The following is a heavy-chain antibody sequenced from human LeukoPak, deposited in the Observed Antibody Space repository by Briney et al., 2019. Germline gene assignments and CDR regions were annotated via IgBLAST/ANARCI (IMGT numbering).Heavy chain of an antibody. Sequence: TPSGTLSLTCAVSGGSNSSSNWWSWVRQPPGKGLEWIGEIYHSGSTNYNPSLKSRVTISVDKSKNQFSLKLSSVTAADTAVYYCARSSGWSRYYFDYWGQGTLVTVSS. D-gene: IGHD6-19*01. CDR1: GGSNSSSNW. J-gene: IGHJ4*02. CDR2: IYHSGST. V-gene: IGHV4-4*02. CDR3: ARSSGWSRYYFDY.